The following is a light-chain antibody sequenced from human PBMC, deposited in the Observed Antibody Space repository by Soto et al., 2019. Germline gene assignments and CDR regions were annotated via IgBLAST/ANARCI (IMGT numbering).Light chain of an antibody. CDR3: QQYEKWPPSIT. Sequence: EIVMTQSPATLSVSPGDRATLCCRADQPLNNNVAWYQHKPGQAPRLLIYGTSTRATGISARFSGGGSGTEFTLTISSLQSEDFAVYYCQQYEKWPPSITFGQGTRLEIK. CDR1: QPLNNN. J-gene: IGKJ5*01. V-gene: IGKV3-15*01. CDR2: GTS.